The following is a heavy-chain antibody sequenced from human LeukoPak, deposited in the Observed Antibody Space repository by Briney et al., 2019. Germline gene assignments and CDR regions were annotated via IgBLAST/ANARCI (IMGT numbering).Heavy chain of an antibody. D-gene: IGHD6-19*01. Sequence: GGSLRLSCAASGFTFSSYVMSCVRQAPGKGLEWVSDISGSGSSKYYADSVKGRFTISRDNSKNTLYLQMNSLRAEDTAVYYCATRAVAGEFDYWGQGTLVTVSS. V-gene: IGHV3-23*01. J-gene: IGHJ4*02. CDR2: ISGSGSSK. CDR1: GFTFSSYV. CDR3: ATRAVAGEFDY.